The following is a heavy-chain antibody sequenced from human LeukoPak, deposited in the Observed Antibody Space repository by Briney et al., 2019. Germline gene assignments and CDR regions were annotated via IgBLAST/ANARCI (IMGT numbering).Heavy chain of an antibody. Sequence: PSDTLSLTCAVSGYSISSSNWWGWIRQPPGKGLEWIGYIYYSGSIYYNPSLKSRVTMSVDTSKNQFSLKLSSVTAADTAVYYCARDTVGATKAFDYWGQGTLVTVSS. CDR1: GYSISSSNW. J-gene: IGHJ4*02. V-gene: IGHV4-28*03. D-gene: IGHD1-26*01. CDR2: IYYSGSI. CDR3: ARDTVGATKAFDY.